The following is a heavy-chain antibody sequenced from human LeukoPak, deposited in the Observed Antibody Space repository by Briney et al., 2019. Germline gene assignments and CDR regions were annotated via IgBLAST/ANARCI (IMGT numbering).Heavy chain of an antibody. D-gene: IGHD1-26*01. V-gene: IGHV4-4*07. CDR3: ARDGIVGSTTFGYDYYGMDV. Sequence: SETLSLTCTVSDGSITNFYWSWIRQPAGKGLEWIGRFYSGGSTNYNPSLQSRVTISIDTSKNQLYLRLRSVTAADTAVSFCARDGIVGSTTFGYDYYGMDVWGQGTTVTVSS. CDR2: FYSGGST. J-gene: IGHJ6*02. CDR1: DGSITNFY.